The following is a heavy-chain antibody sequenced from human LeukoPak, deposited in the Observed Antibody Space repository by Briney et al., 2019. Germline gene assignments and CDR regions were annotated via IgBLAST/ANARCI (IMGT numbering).Heavy chain of an antibody. V-gene: IGHV4-59*01. D-gene: IGHD3-10*01. CDR3: ARDRSSGPMDV. J-gene: IGHJ6*04. Sequence: PSETLSLTCTVSGGSISSYYWSWIRQPPGKGLEWIGYIYYGGSTNYNPSLKSRVTISVDTSKNQFSLKLSSVTAADTAVYYCARDRSSGPMDVWGKGTTVTVSS. CDR1: GGSISSYY. CDR2: IYYGGST.